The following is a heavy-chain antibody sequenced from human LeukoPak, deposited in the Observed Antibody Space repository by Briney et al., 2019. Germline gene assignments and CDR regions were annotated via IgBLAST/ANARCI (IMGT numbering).Heavy chain of an antibody. V-gene: IGHV4-39*07. J-gene: IGHJ6*02. Sequence: GSLRLSCIASGFPFHKYTMSWVRQAPGKGPEWIGSIYYSGSTYYNPSLKSRVTISVDTSKNQFSLKLSSVTAADTAVYYCARDSRGSQFGKVYYYGMDVWGQGTTVIVSS. CDR3: ARDSRGSQFGKVYYYGMDV. CDR1: GFPFHKYT. CDR2: IYYSGST. D-gene: IGHD1-26*01.